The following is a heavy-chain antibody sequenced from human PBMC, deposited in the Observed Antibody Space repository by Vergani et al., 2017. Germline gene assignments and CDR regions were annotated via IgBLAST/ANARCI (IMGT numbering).Heavy chain of an antibody. J-gene: IGHJ6*03. CDR2: ISYDGNKK. CDR1: GFSFTSYG. Sequence: QVRLVESGGGVVQPGRSLRLSCAASGFSFTSYGMHWVRQPPGKGLEWVAVISYDGNKKNYADSVKGRFTISRDNSKNTLYLEMNALRAEDTAVYYCARDFLTRVTTLDYYYMGVWGKGTTVTVSS. V-gene: IGHV3-30*03. CDR3: ARDFLTRVTTLDYYYMGV. D-gene: IGHD1-1*01.